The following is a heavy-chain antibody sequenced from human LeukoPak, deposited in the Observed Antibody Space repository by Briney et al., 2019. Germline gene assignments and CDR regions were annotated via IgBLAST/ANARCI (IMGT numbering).Heavy chain of an antibody. CDR2: INPNSGGT. CDR1: GYTFTGYY. Sequence: ASVKVSCKASGYTFTGYYMHWVRQAPGQGLEWMGWINPNSGGTNYAQKFQGRVTMTRDTSISTAYMELSRLRSDDTAVYYCARDRYYYDSSGPFDHWGQGTLVTVSS. V-gene: IGHV1-2*02. D-gene: IGHD3-22*01. J-gene: IGHJ5*02. CDR3: ARDRYYYDSSGPFDH.